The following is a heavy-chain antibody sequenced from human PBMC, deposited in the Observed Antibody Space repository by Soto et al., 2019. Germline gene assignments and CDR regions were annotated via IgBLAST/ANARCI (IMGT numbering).Heavy chain of an antibody. CDR3: ARGGYVSGSYPVYYYGMDV. D-gene: IGHD3-10*01. Sequence: PSETLSLTCAVYGGSFSGYYWSWIRQPPGKGLEWIGEINHSGSTNYIPSLKSRVTISVDTSKNQFSLKLSSVTAADTAVYYCARGGYVSGSYPVYYYGMDVWGQGTTVTVSS. V-gene: IGHV4-34*01. CDR1: GGSFSGYY. J-gene: IGHJ6*02. CDR2: INHSGST.